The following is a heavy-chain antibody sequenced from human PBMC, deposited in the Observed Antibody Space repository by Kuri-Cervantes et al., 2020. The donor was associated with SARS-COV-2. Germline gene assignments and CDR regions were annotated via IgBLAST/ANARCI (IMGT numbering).Heavy chain of an antibody. V-gene: IGHV3-33*08. Sequence: GESLKISCAASGFTFSTYAMYWVRQAPGKGLEWVAFIWNDGSNKYYADSVKGRFTISRDNSKNTLYLQMDSLRGDDTAVYYCARDVGDSGSDYWGQGTLVTVSS. D-gene: IGHD3-10*01. CDR2: IWNDGSNK. J-gene: IGHJ4*02. CDR3: ARDVGDSGSDY. CDR1: GFTFSTYA.